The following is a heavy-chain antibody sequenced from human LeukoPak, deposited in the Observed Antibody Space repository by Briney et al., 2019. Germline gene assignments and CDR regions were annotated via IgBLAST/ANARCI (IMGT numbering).Heavy chain of an antibody. CDR1: GDSISSGGYY. V-gene: IGHV4-31*03. CDR2: IYYSGST. D-gene: IGHD4-23*01. CDR3: AGDRGGNSGYYGMDV. J-gene: IGHJ6*02. Sequence: PSETLSLTCTVSGDSISSGGYYWSWIRQHPGKGLEWIGYIYYSGSTYYNPSLKSRVTISVDTSKNQFSLKLSSVTAADTAVYYCAGDRGGNSGYYGMDVWGQGTTVTVSS.